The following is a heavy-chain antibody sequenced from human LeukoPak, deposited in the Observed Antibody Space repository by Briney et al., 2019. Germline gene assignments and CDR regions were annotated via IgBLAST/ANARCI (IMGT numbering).Heavy chain of an antibody. J-gene: IGHJ4*02. V-gene: IGHV4-59*12. CDR1: GDSISSDY. Sequence: SETLSLTCAVSGDSISSDYWSWVRQPPGKGLEWIGYIYYTGSTNYNPSLKSRVTISVDTSKNQFSLKLSSVTAADTAVYYCARAARRWLQPDFDYWGQGTLVTVSS. D-gene: IGHD5-24*01. CDR2: IYYTGST. CDR3: ARAARRWLQPDFDY.